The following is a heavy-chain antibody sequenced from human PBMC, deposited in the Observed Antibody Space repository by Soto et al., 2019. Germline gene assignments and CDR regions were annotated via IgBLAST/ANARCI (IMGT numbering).Heavy chain of an antibody. Sequence: PGGSLRLSCAASGFTFSSYAMSWVRQAPGKGLEWVSATSSSGGNTYFAESVRGRFSVSRDNSKNTLYLQMTNLRAEDAAIYFCAKDLRPGLVVPTKSGFDPWGQGTRVTVSS. CDR1: GFTFSSYA. CDR3: AKDLRPGLVVPTKSGFDP. V-gene: IGHV3-23*01. D-gene: IGHD3-10*01. J-gene: IGHJ5*02. CDR2: TSSSGGNT.